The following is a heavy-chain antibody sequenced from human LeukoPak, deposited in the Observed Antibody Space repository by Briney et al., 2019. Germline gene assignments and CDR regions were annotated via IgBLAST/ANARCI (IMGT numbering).Heavy chain of an antibody. J-gene: IGHJ4*02. CDR3: ARDHSSSWYFDY. CDR2: ISYDGNNK. CDR1: GFTFSNYA. D-gene: IGHD6-13*01. Sequence: GSLRLSCAASGFTFSNYAMHWFRQAPGKGLEWVAVISYDGNNKYYADSVKGRFTISRDNAKNSLYLQMNSLRAEDTAVYYCARDHSSSWYFDYWGQGTLVTVSS. V-gene: IGHV3-30-3*01.